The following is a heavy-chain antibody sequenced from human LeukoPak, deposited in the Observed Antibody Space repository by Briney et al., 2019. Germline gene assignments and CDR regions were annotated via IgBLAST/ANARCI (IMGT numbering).Heavy chain of an antibody. Sequence: GGSLRLSCAASGFTFSNAWMSWVRQAPGKGLEWVAVISYDGSNKYYADSVKGRFTISRDNSKNTLYLQMNSLRAEDTAVYYCARDGHGYNYSPGDYWGQGTLVTVSS. V-gene: IGHV3-30-3*01. J-gene: IGHJ4*02. CDR3: ARDGHGYNYSPGDY. CDR1: GFTFSNAW. CDR2: ISYDGSNK. D-gene: IGHD5-24*01.